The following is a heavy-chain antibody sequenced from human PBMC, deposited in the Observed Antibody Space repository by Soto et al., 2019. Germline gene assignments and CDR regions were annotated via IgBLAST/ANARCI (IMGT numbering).Heavy chain of an antibody. CDR2: ISYDGSNK. V-gene: IGHV3-30-3*01. D-gene: IGHD3-22*01. J-gene: IGHJ6*02. Sequence: GGSLRLSCAASGFTFSSYAMHWVRQAPGKGLEWVAVISYDGSNKYYADSVKGRFTISRDNSKNTLYLQMNSLRAEDTAVYYCARDRGTMIVVSAGYYYGMDVWGQGTTVTVSS. CDR3: ARDRGTMIVVSAGYYYGMDV. CDR1: GFTFSSYA.